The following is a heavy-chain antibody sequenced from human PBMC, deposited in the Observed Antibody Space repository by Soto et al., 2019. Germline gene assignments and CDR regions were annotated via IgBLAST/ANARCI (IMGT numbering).Heavy chain of an antibody. J-gene: IGHJ4*02. CDR3: ANSYGDYVSY. Sequence: QLQLQESGPGLVKPSETLSLTCTVSGGSISSSTYYWGWIRQPPGKGLEWIGSIYYSGSTYYNPSHKSRVPISVSTSKNQFYLKLSSVTAADTAVYYCANSYGDYVSYWGQGTLVTVSS. D-gene: IGHD4-17*01. CDR1: GGSISSSTYY. CDR2: IYYSGST. V-gene: IGHV4-39*01.